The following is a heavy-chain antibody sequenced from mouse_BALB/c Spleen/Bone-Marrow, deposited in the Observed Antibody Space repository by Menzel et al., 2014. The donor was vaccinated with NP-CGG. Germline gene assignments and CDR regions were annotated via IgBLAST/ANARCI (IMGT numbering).Heavy chain of an antibody. Sequence: QVQLQQSGPGLVQPSQRLSITCTVSGFSLTSYGVHWVRQSPGKGLEWLGAIWSGGSTDYNAAFISRLSISKDNSKGQVFFKMNSLQADDTAIYYCARNEGLREDYAMDYWGQGTSVTVSS. CDR2: IWSGGST. D-gene: IGHD2-4*01. J-gene: IGHJ4*01. CDR1: GFSLTSYG. CDR3: ARNEGLREDYAMDY. V-gene: IGHV2-4-1*01.